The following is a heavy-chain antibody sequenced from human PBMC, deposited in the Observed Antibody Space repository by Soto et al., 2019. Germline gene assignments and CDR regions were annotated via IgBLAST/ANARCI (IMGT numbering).Heavy chain of an antibody. CDR1: GGSFSGNY. D-gene: IGHD2-15*01. CDR3: ARGHLPGGNTFYYDY. V-gene: IGHV4-34*01. Sequence: QVQLQQWGAGLLKPSETLTLTCTVYGGSFSGNYWSWIRQPPGMGLEWIGEISHSGSGTNYNPSLKSRVTISSDTSNNQISLKLSSVTAADTAMYYCARGHLPGGNTFYYDYWSQGTLVSVSS. J-gene: IGHJ4*02. CDR2: ISHSGSGT.